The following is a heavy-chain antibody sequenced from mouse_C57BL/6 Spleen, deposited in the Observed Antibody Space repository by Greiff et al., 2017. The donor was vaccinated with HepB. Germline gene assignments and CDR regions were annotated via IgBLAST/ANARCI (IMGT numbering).Heavy chain of an antibody. V-gene: IGHV1-82*01. CDR3: ANDGYYEGNVDY. CDR2: IYPGDGDT. J-gene: IGHJ2*01. Sequence: QVQLQQSGPELVKPGASVKISCKASGYAFSSSWMNWVKQRPGKGLEWIGRIYPGDGDTNYNGKFKGKATLTADKSSSTAYMQLSSLTSEDSAVYFCANDGYYEGNVDYWGQGTTLTVSS. D-gene: IGHD2-3*01. CDR1: GYAFSSSW.